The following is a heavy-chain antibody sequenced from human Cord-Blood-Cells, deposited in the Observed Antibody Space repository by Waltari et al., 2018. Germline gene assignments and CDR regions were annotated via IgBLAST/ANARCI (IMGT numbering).Heavy chain of an antibody. CDR1: GGSFSGYY. Sequence: QVQLQQWGAGLLTPSETLSLTCAAYGGSFSGYYWSWIRQPPGKGLEWIGEINHSGSTNYNPSLKSRVTISVDTSKNQFSLKLSSVTAADTAVYYCAVLSILGYCSGGSCYSDYWGQGTLVTVSS. CDR2: INHSGST. J-gene: IGHJ4*02. V-gene: IGHV4-34*01. CDR3: AVLSILGYCSGGSCYSDY. D-gene: IGHD2-15*01.